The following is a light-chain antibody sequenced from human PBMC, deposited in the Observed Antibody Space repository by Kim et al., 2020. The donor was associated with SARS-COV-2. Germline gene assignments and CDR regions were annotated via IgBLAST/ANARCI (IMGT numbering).Light chain of an antibody. CDR1: QSVNSNF. J-gene: IGKJ1*01. Sequence: DIVLTQSPDTLSLSPGERATLSCGASQSVNSNFLAWYQKKPGLAPRLLIYDTSNRVTGVPDRFSGSGSGTDFTLAISRLEPEDFAVYYCQQYGSSPPTFGQGTKVDIK. CDR3: QQYGSSPPT. CDR2: DTS. V-gene: IGKV3D-20*01.